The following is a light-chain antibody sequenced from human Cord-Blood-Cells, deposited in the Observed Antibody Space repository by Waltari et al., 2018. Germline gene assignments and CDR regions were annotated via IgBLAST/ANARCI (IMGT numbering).Light chain of an antibody. Sequence: EIVLTQSPATLSLSPGERATLSCRASQSVSSYLAWYQQKPGQAPRLLIYGASNRATGIPARFSGSGSGTDFTLTISSLDPEDFAVYYCQQRSNWPLSLTFGGGTKVEIK. V-gene: IGKV3-11*01. CDR3: QQRSNWPLSLT. CDR2: GAS. J-gene: IGKJ4*01. CDR1: QSVSSY.